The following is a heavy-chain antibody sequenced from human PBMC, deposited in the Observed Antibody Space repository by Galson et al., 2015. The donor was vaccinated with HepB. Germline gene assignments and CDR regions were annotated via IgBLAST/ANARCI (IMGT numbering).Heavy chain of an antibody. J-gene: IGHJ3*02. D-gene: IGHD1-26*01. CDR3: ARPRVEASTYAFDI. CDR1: GYTFTNYA. CDR2: INAGNGNT. Sequence: SVKVSCKASGYTFTNYAMHWVRQAPGQRLEWMGWINAGNGNTKYSQKFQGRVTLTRDTSASTAYMELSSLRSEDTAVYYCARPRVEASTYAFDIWGQGTMVTVSS. V-gene: IGHV1-3*01.